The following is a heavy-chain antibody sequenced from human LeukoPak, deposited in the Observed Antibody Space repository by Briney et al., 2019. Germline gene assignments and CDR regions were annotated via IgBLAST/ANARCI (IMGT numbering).Heavy chain of an antibody. CDR1: GFTFSSYG. CDR3: ARSDHFDF. J-gene: IGHJ4*02. Sequence: GGSLRLSCAASGFTFSSYGMHWVRQAPGKGLLWVSRIKTDGSSTFYADSVKGRFTISRDNAKNTLYLQMNSLRAEDTAVYYCARSDHFDFWGQGTLVTVSS. V-gene: IGHV3-74*01. CDR2: IKTDGSST.